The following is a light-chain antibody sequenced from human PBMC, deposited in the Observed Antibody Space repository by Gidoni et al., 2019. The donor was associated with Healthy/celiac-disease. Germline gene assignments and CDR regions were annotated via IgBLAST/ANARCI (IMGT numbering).Light chain of an antibody. Sequence: DIQMTQSPYSLSASVGDRVTITCRASQSISSDVNWYQQKPGKAPKLLIYAASSLQSGVPSRFSGSGSGTDFTLTISSLQPEDFATYYCQQSYSTPLTFGGGTKVEIK. CDR2: AAS. J-gene: IGKJ4*01. CDR1: QSISSD. CDR3: QQSYSTPLT. V-gene: IGKV1-39*01.